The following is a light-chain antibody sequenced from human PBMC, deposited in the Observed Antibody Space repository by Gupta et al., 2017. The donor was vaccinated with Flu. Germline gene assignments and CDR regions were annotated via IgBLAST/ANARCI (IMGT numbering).Light chain of an antibody. V-gene: IGLV2-8*01. CDR1: SSDVGGYNF. CDR3: SSYGGNNNLV. J-gene: IGLJ3*02. Sequence: QSALTQPPSASGSPGQSITISCTGTSSDVGGYNFVSWSQHHPGKAPKLVIYEVSKRPSGVPDRFSGSKSGNTAALTVSGLQAEDEADYYCSSYGGNNNLVFGGGTKLTVL. CDR2: EVS.